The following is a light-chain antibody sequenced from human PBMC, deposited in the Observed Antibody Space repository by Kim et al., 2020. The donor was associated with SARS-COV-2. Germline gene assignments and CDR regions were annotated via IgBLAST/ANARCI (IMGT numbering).Light chain of an antibody. CDR3: QQYYKWPPRIT. Sequence: GERATLSGRTSQSLTSTFIAWYQQKPGQAPRLLIYDASSRATGVPDRFTGSGSGTDFTLTISSLQSEDFGVYFCQQYYKWPPRITFGGGTKVDIK. CDR2: DAS. J-gene: IGKJ4*01. CDR1: QSLTST. V-gene: IGKV3-15*01.